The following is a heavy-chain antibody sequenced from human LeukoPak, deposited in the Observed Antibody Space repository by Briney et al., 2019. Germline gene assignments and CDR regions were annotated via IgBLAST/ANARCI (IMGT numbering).Heavy chain of an antibody. Sequence: ASVKVSCKASGYTFTSYYMHWVRQAPGQGLEWMGIINPSGGSTSYAQKFQGRVTMTRDTSISTAYMELSRLRSDDTAVYYCAKEGYSSGWRFDYWGQGTLVTVSS. V-gene: IGHV1-46*01. CDR3: AKEGYSSGWRFDY. CDR1: GYTFTSYY. J-gene: IGHJ4*02. D-gene: IGHD6-19*01. CDR2: INPSGGST.